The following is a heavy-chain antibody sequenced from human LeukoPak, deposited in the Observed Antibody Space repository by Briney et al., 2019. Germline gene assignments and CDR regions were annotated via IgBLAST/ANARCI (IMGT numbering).Heavy chain of an antibody. D-gene: IGHD1-14*01. CDR3: ARDTLTAPFYYSYMDV. J-gene: IGHJ6*03. Sequence: PSQTLSLTCTVSGGSISSGGYYWSWIRQPPGKGLEWIGYIYHSGSTYYNPSLQSRVTISVDTSKNLFSLELSSVTAADTAVYYCARDTLTAPFYYSYMDVWGKGTTVTVSS. V-gene: IGHV4-30-2*01. CDR1: GGSISSGGYY. CDR2: IYHSGST.